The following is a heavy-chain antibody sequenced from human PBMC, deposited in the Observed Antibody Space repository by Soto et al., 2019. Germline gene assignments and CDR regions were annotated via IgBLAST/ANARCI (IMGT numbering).Heavy chain of an antibody. V-gene: IGHV1-18*01. D-gene: IGHD3-3*01. CDR1: AFTSSG. J-gene: IGHJ3*01. CDR2: ISTHNGNT. Sequence: QVQLVQSGGEVKKPGASVKVSCKTSAFTSSGISWVRRAPGQGLEWMGWISTHNGNTIYAPKFQGRVIMTRDTSTTTVYMELRSLRSDDTAEYICAREGILGPFDGYDLWGQGTMVTVTS. CDR3: AREGILGPFDGYDL.